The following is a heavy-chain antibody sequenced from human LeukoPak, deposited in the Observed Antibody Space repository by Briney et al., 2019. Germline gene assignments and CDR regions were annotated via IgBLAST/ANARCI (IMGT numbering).Heavy chain of an antibody. CDR2: IYYSGTT. CDR3: ARSSGAYRSFDY. V-gene: IGHV4-59*01. CDR1: GGSISSYY. D-gene: IGHD1-26*01. Sequence: PSETLSLTCTVSGGSISSYYWSWIRQPPGKGLEWIGYIYYSGTTDYNPSLKSRVTISVDTSNNQFSLKVSSVTAADTAVYYCARSSGAYRSFDYCGQGTLVPVSS. J-gene: IGHJ4*02.